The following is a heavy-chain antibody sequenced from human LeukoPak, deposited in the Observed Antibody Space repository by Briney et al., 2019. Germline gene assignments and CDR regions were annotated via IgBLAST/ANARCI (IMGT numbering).Heavy chain of an antibody. D-gene: IGHD3-10*02. Sequence: GGSLRLSCAASGFSFSAYAMSWVRQAPGKGLEWVSAISGSGGSTYYADSVKGRFTISRDNAENSLYLQMNSLRAEDTAVYYCAELGITMIGGVWGKGTTVTISS. CDR1: GFSFSAYA. J-gene: IGHJ6*04. CDR3: AELGITMIGGV. V-gene: IGHV3-23*01. CDR2: ISGSGGST.